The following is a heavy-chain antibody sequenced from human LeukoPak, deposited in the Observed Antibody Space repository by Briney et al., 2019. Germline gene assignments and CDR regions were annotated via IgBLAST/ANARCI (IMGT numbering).Heavy chain of an antibody. J-gene: IGHJ5*02. CDR2: MNPNSGNT. D-gene: IGHD2-2*01. Sequence: ASVKVSCKASGYTFTSYDINWVRQATGQGLEWMGWMNPNSGNTGYAQKFQGRVTMTRNTSISTAYMELSSLRSEDTAVCYCAREDQLLRRWFDPWGQGTLVTVSS. CDR3: AREDQLLRRWFDP. V-gene: IGHV1-8*01. CDR1: GYTFTSYD.